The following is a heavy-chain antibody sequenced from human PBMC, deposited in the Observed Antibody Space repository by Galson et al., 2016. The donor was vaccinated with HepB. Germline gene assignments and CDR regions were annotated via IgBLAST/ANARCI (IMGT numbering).Heavy chain of an antibody. CDR1: GGSISSSNW. V-gene: IGHV4-4*02. Sequence: ETLSLTCAVSGGSISSSNWWSWVRQPPGKGLEWIGEIYHSGRTTYNPSLRIRVTISVDKSKNQFYLTLSSVTAADTAVYYCARVGPPVRLFDYWGQGTLVTVSS. D-gene: IGHD3-22*01. CDR2: IYHSGRT. CDR3: ARVGPPVRLFDY. J-gene: IGHJ4*02.